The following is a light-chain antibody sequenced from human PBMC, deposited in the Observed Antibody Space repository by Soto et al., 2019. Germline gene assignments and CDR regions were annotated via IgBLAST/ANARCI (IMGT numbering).Light chain of an antibody. Sequence: EIVLTQSPGTLSLSPGERATLSCRASQSVSSSYLAWYQQKPGQAPRLLIYRAPSRATGIPDRFSGSGSGTDFTLTISRLEPEDVAVYYCQQYGSYWTFGQGTKVEIK. V-gene: IGKV3-20*01. J-gene: IGKJ1*01. CDR2: RAP. CDR3: QQYGSYWT. CDR1: QSVSSSY.